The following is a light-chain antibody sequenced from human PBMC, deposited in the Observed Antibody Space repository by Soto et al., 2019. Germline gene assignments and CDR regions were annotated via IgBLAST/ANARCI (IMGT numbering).Light chain of an antibody. V-gene: IGLV2-14*01. Sequence: QSALTQPASVSGSPGQSITISCTGTSSDVGGYNYVSWYQQHPGKAPKLMIYEVNYRPSGISNRFSGSKSGNTASLTISGLQAEDEADYYCSSYTSSSTLNDVFGTGTKLTVL. CDR2: EVN. CDR1: SSDVGGYNY. J-gene: IGLJ1*01. CDR3: SSYTSSSTLNDV.